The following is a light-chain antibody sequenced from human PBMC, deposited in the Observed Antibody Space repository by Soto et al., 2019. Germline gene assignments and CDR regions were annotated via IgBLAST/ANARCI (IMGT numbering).Light chain of an antibody. CDR1: QMVGSY. J-gene: IGKJ5*01. Sequence: IVFSRSSPTLSLSLREIETLSCRAGQMVGSYLAWYQQKPGQAPRLLIYDASNRATGIPVRFSGSGSGTDFTLSISSLEPEDFAVYYCQLGQQRSTWPPIAFGQGRRLEI. V-gene: IGKV3-11*01. CDR2: DAS. CDR3: QLGQQRSTWPPIA.